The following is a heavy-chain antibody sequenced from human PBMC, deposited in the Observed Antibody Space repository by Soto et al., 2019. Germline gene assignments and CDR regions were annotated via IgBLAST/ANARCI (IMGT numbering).Heavy chain of an antibody. J-gene: IGHJ4*02. D-gene: IGHD6-6*01. CDR3: RRDFDY. V-gene: IGHV4-4*07. Sequence: PSETLSLTCTVSGGSISNYYWSWIRQPAGKGLEWIGRMSTNGSTNYNPSLKSRVTMSLDTSKNQFSLILNSVTAADTAVYYCRRDFDYWGQGTLVTVSS. CDR2: MSTNGST. CDR1: GGSISNYY.